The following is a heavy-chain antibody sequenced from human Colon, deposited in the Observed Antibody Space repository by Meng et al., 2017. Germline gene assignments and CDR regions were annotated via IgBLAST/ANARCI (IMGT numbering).Heavy chain of an antibody. V-gene: IGHV4-38-2*01. CDR3: ETPRFGLYGDYGF. Sequence: GSLRLSCAVSGYSISSGYYCGWIRQPPGKGLEWIGSVHHSGRTYYNPSLKSRITMSVDPSTNQFSLKLSSVTAADTAVYYCETPRFGLYGDYGFWGQGTLVTVSS. CDR2: VHHSGRT. D-gene: IGHD4-17*01. J-gene: IGHJ4*02. CDR1: GYSISSGYY.